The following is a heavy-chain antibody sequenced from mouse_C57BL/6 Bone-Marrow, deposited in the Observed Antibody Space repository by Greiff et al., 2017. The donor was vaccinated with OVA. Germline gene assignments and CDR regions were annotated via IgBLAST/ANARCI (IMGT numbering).Heavy chain of an antibody. CDR2: IWRGGST. V-gene: IGHV2-5*01. D-gene: IGHD2-3*01. J-gene: IGHJ3*01. CDR1: GFSLTSYG. CDR3: GKNQVDDGYYDWFAY. Sequence: VQRVESGPGLVQPSQSLSITCTVSGFSLTSYGVHWVRQSPGKGLEWLGVIWRGGSTDYNAAFMSRLSITKDNSQSQVFFKMNSLPADDTAMYYCGKNQVDDGYYDWFAYWGQGTLGTVSA.